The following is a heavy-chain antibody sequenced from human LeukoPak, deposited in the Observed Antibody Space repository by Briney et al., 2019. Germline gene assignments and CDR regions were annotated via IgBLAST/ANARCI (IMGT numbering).Heavy chain of an antibody. CDR3: AKDQLAVAGDWFDP. D-gene: IGHD6-19*01. Sequence: GGSLRLSCAASGFTYSSYSMNWVRQAPGKGLEWVSSISSSSSYIYYADSVKGRFTISRDNSKNTLYLQMNGLRAEDTAVYYCAKDQLAVAGDWFDPWGQGTLVTVSS. J-gene: IGHJ5*02. CDR1: GFTYSSYS. V-gene: IGHV3-21*04. CDR2: ISSSSSYI.